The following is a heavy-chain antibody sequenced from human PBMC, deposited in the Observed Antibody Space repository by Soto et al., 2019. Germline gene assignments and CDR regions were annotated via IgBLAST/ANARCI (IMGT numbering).Heavy chain of an antibody. J-gene: IGHJ5*02. Sequence: QLQLQESGPGLVKPSETLSLTCSVSGGSISSSSYFWGWIRQPPGKGLEWIGSIYYSGSTYYNPSLKSRGTVSVYTSKNQFSLKLSSVTAADTALYYCARHPSDFWFDPWGQGTLVTVSS. D-gene: IGHD2-21*02. CDR3: ARHPSDFWFDP. V-gene: IGHV4-39*01. CDR1: GGSISSSSYF. CDR2: IYYSGST.